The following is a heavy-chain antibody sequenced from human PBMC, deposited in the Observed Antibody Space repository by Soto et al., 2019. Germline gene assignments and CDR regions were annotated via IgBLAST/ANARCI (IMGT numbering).Heavy chain of an antibody. CDR1: GGSISSSSYY. D-gene: IGHD6-19*01. J-gene: IGHJ3*02. CDR2: IYYSGST. V-gene: IGHV4-39*01. CDR3: ARRKRWLAYSDAFEI. Sequence: SETLSLTCTVSGGSISSSSYYWGWIRQPPGKGLEWIGSIYYSGSTYYNPSLKSRVTISVDTSKNQFSLKLSSVTAADTAVYYCARRKRWLAYSDAFEIRGQGTTVTVSS.